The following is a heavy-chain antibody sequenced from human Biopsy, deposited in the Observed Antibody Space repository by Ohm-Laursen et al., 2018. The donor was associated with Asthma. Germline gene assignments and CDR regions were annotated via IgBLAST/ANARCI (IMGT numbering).Heavy chain of an antibody. J-gene: IGHJ3*01. V-gene: IGHV1-3*01. D-gene: IGHD3-9*01. CDR3: ARTYYDFLTGQVNDAFAL. CDR2: INAGNGNT. Sequence: ASVKVSCKISGYTFINYAIHWVRQAPGQRLEWMGWINAGNGNTKYSQKFQGRVTVSRDTSASTAYMDLSSLRSEDTAVYYCARTYYDFLTGQVNDAFALWGQGTMVTVSS. CDR1: GYTFINYA.